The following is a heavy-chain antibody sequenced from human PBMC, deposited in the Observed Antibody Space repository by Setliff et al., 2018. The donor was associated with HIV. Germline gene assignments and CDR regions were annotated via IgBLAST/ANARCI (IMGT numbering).Heavy chain of an antibody. CDR2: VYHSGST. Sequence: SETLSLTCSVSGGSISGSSYYWGWIRQPPGKGLEWIGSVYHSGSTYYNPSLKSRVTISVDKSKNQFSLKLSSVTAADTAVYYCARTEDYSFGDAPFDYWGHGTLVTVSS. V-gene: IGHV4-39*07. CDR1: GGSISGSSYY. J-gene: IGHJ4*01. CDR3: ARTEDYSFGDAPFDY. D-gene: IGHD5-18*01.